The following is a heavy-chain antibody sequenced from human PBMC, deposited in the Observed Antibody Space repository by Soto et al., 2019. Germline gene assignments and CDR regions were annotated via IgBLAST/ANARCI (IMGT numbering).Heavy chain of an antibody. CDR2: ISAYNGNT. J-gene: IGHJ6*02. D-gene: IGHD3-3*01. Sequence: ASVKVSCKASGYTFTSYGISWVRQAPGQGLEWMGWISAYNGNTNYAQKLQGRVTMTTDTSTSTAYMELRSLRSDDTAVYYCARDGPPNYYDFWRGPPVGMDVWGQGTTVTVSS. V-gene: IGHV1-18*01. CDR3: ARDGPPNYYDFWRGPPVGMDV. CDR1: GYTFTSYG.